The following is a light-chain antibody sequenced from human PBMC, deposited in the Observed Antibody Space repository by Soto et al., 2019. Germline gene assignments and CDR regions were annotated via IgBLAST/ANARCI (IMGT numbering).Light chain of an antibody. V-gene: IGLV2-11*01. CDR1: NSDVGTYNY. CDR2: DVT. J-gene: IGLJ2*01. CDR3: CSYAGSSSFRVL. Sequence: QSALTQPRSVSGSPGQSVTMSCTGTNSDVGTYNYVSWYQQHPGKAPKLIIYDVTKRPSGVPDRFSGSKSGNTASLIISGLQAADEAEYYCCCCSYAGSSSFRVLFGGGTKVTVL.